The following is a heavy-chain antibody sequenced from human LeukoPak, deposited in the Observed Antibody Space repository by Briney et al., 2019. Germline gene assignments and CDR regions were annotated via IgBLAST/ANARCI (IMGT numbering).Heavy chain of an antibody. CDR2: INHSGST. CDR1: GGSFSGYY. Sequence: SETLSLTCAVYGGSFSGYYWSWIRQPPGKELEWIGEINHSGSTNYNPSLKSRVTISVDTSKNQFSLKLSSVTAVDTAVYYCARDHNASVFDYWGQGTLVTVSS. D-gene: IGHD1-1*01. J-gene: IGHJ4*02. CDR3: ARDHNASVFDY. V-gene: IGHV4-34*01.